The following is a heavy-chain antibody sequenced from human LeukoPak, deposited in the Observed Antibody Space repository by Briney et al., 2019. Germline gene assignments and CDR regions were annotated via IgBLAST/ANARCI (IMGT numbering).Heavy chain of an antibody. CDR2: IYHSGST. Sequence: PSETLSLTCAVSGYSIRSGYYCGWIRQPPGKGLEWIGSIYHSGSTYYNPSLKSRVTISVDTSKNQFSLKLSSVTAADTAVYYCARQGIAVAGTKVFDYWGQGTLVTVSS. CDR3: ARQGIAVAGTKVFDY. CDR1: GYSIRSGYY. V-gene: IGHV4-38-2*01. J-gene: IGHJ4*02. D-gene: IGHD6-19*01.